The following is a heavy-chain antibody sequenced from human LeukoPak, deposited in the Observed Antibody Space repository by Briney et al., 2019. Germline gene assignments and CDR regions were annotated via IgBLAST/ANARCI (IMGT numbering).Heavy chain of an antibody. V-gene: IGHV3-7*01. CDR2: IKQDGSEK. CDR3: AKDQSYDILTGYYDY. Sequence: PGGSLRLSCAAPGFTFSSYWMSWVRQAPGKGLEWVANIKQDGSEKYYVDSVKGRFTISRDNAKNTLYLQMNSLRAEDTAVYYCAKDQSYDILTGYYDYWGQGTLVTVSS. J-gene: IGHJ4*02. CDR1: GFTFSSYW. D-gene: IGHD3-9*01.